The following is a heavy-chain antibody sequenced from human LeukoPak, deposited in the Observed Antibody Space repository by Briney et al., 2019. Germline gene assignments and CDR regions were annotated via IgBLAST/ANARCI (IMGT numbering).Heavy chain of an antibody. CDR2: INNDGSST. V-gene: IGHV3-74*01. CDR1: EFTFW. J-gene: IGHJ4*02. Sequence: GGSLRLSCAASEFTFWMHWVRQAPGKGLVWVSQINNDGSSTSYADSVKGRFTISRDNAKNTLYLQMNSLRAEDTAVYYCGNLDWGQGTLVTVSS. CDR3: GNLD.